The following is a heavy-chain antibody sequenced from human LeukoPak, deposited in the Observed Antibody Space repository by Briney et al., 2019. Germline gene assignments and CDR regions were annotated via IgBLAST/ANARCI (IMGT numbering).Heavy chain of an antibody. CDR2: INPNSGGT. J-gene: IGHJ4*02. CDR1: GYTFTGYY. Sequence: ASVKVSCKASGYTFTGYYMHWVRQAPGQGLEWMGRINPNSGGTNYAQKFQGRVTMTGDTSISTAYMELSRLRSDDTAVYYCARDRSGYAQRGYFDYWGQGTLVTVSS. V-gene: IGHV1-2*06. CDR3: ARDRSGYAQRGYFDY. D-gene: IGHD5-12*01.